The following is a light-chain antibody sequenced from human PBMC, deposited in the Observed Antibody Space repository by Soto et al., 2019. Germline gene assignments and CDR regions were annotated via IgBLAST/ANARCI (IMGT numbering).Light chain of an antibody. CDR2: EVT. CDR1: SSDIGSYNF. Sequence: QSVLTQPASVSGSPGQSITISCTGTSSDIGSYNFVSWYQQHPGKAPKLLVYEVTNRPSGVSNRFSGSKSGNTASLTIFGLQTEDEADYYCSSYTSGTASVVFGTGTKLTVL. CDR3: SSYTSGTASVV. V-gene: IGLV2-14*01. J-gene: IGLJ1*01.